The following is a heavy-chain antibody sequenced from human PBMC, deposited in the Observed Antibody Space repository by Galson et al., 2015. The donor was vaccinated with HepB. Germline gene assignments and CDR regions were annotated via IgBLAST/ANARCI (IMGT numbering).Heavy chain of an antibody. CDR1: GYSFTSYW. Sequence: QSGAEVTKPGESLKISCKGSGYSFTSYWIGWVRQMPGKGLEWMGIIYPGDSDTRYSPSFQGQVTISADKSISTAYLQWSSLKASDTAMYYCARIKRAGTAGGAFDIWGQGTMVTVSS. J-gene: IGHJ3*02. CDR2: IYPGDSDT. D-gene: IGHD3-10*01. V-gene: IGHV5-51*01. CDR3: ARIKRAGTAGGAFDI.